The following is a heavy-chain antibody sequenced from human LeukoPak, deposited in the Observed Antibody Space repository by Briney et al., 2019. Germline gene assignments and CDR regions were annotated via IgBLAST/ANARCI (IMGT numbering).Heavy chain of an antibody. D-gene: IGHD3-22*01. J-gene: IGHJ4*02. CDR1: GGSISSSNW. CDR2: IYHSGST. Sequence: SGTLSLTCAVSGGSISSSNWWSWVRQPPGKGLEWIGEIYHSGSTNYNPSLKSRVTISVDTSKNQFSLKLSSVTAADTAVYYCARDRPNYYDSSAYSDYWGQGTLVTVSS. CDR3: ARDRPNYYDSSAYSDY. V-gene: IGHV4-4*02.